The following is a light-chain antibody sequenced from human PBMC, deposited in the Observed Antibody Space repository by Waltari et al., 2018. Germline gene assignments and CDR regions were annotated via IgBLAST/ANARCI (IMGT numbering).Light chain of an antibody. CDR2: AVS. CDR3: QQLKNYPQT. Sequence: DVQLTQSPPFLSASVGDRVTITCRASQDIINYFGWYQLKLGEPPKLLIYAVSTLQSGVPSRFSGSGYGTEFTLTIASLQPEDIATYYCQQLKNYPQTFGRGTKLEIK. V-gene: IGKV1-9*01. CDR1: QDIINY. J-gene: IGKJ2*01.